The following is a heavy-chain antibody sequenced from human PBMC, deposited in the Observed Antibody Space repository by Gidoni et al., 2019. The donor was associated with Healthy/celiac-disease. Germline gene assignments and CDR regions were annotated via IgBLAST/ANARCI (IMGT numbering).Heavy chain of an antibody. CDR1: GFTFISYS. J-gene: IGHJ5*02. CDR3: ARGGYCSGGSCYPSDNWFDP. D-gene: IGHD2-15*01. V-gene: IGHV3-48*02. CDR2: ISSSSSTI. Sequence: EVQLVESGGGLVQPGGSLSLSCAASGFTFISYSMNWVRQAPGKGLEWFSYISSSSSTIYYADSVKGRFTISRDNAKNSLYLQMNSLRDEDTAVYYCARGGYCSGGSCYPSDNWFDPWGQGTLVTVSS.